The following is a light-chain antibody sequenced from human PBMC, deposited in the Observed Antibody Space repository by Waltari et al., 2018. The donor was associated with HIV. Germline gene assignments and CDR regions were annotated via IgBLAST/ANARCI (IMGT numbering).Light chain of an antibody. CDR3: SSYMNSGTLV. CDR2: DDN. J-gene: IGLJ3*02. CDR1: RADFSLPTH. Sequence: QSGLTQPASVSGSLGHSITISCFASRADFSLPTHVSWYQHHPAHAPQPVIYDDNIRPSEIPFRFSASKSGNTASLTISGLQVDDEADYYCSSYMNSGTLVFGGGTKVTVL. V-gene: IGLV2-14*01.